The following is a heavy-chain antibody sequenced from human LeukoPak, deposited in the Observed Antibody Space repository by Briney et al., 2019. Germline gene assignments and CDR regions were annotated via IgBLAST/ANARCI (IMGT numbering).Heavy chain of an antibody. V-gene: IGHV4-59*08. CDR2: IYYSGST. CDR1: GGSISSYY. J-gene: IGHJ4*02. CDR3: ARRANNWNDPYYFDY. Sequence: SETLSLTCTVSGGSISSYYWSWIRQPPGKGLEWIGYIYYSGSTNYNPSLKSRVTISVDTSKNQFSLKLSSVTAADTAVYYCARRANNWNDPYYFDYWGQGTLVTVSS. D-gene: IGHD1-20*01.